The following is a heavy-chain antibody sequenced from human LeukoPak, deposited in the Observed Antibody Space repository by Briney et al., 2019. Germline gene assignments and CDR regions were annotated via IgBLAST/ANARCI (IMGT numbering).Heavy chain of an antibody. CDR3: ARDRDLAFDY. CDR1: GITFSDYY. CDR2: IRSSTGTI. D-gene: IGHD2-21*01. J-gene: IGHJ4*02. V-gene: IGHV3-11*04. Sequence: GGSLRLSCAASGITFSDYYMTWIRQAPGKGLEWVSYIRSSTGTIYYADSVRDRFTVSSDNAKSSLYLQLNSLRDEDTAVYYCARDRDLAFDYWGQGTLVTVSS.